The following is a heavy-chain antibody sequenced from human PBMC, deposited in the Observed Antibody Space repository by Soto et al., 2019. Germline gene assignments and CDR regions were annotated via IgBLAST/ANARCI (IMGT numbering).Heavy chain of an antibody. D-gene: IGHD1-26*01. J-gene: IGHJ2*01. Sequence: EVQLVESGGGLVQPGGSLRLSCAASGFRFSNYAMDWVRQAPGKGLEWVSYISGSSSNIRYADSVKGRFTISRDNAKRSVYLQMNSLRAYDTAVYYCARDPSRGSDWARYFDLWGRGTLVTVSS. CDR3: ARDPSRGSDWARYFDL. V-gene: IGHV3-48*01. CDR1: GFRFSNYA. CDR2: ISGSSSNI.